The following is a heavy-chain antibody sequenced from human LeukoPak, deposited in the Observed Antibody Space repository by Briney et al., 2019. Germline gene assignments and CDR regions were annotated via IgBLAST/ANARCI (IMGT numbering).Heavy chain of an antibody. CDR3: ARSGYSSTWYLQNFELDY. CDR2: IKQDESEK. D-gene: IGHD2-2*01. CDR1: GFTLSRYW. V-gene: IGHV3-7*01. J-gene: IGHJ4*02. Sequence: GGSLRLSCAASGFTLSRYWMSWVRQAPGEGPEWVANIKQDESEKDYADSVKGRFTISRDNAKNSLYLQMNSLRAEDTAVYFCARSGYSSTWYLQNFELDYWGQGTLVTVSS.